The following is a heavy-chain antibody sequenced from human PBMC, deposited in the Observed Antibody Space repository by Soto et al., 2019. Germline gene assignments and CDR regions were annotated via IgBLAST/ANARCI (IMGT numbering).Heavy chain of an antibody. CDR1: GDSFSSYT. Sequence: QVQLVQSGAEARKPGSSVKISCTVSGDSFSSYTLTWVRQAPGQGLEWMGGIIPIFHSTNYSQRFKSRVTFTADATTNTAYLQLTNLRFDDTAIYYCARPSGLLGQYSALPEFWGQGTLVSVSS. D-gene: IGHD5-12*01. V-gene: IGHV1-69*19. J-gene: IGHJ4*02. CDR3: ARPSGLLGQYSALPEF. CDR2: IIPIFHST.